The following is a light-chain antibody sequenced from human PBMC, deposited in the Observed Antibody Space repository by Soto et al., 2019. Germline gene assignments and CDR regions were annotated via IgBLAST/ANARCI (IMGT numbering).Light chain of an antibody. CDR2: DVS. CDR1: GSDVGGYNY. V-gene: IGLV2-8*01. CDR3: GSSGASNNLF. Sequence: QSALTQPPSASGSPGQSVTISCTGTGSDVGGYNYVSWYQQHPGKAPKLVIFDVSRRPSGVPDRFSGSNSGNTASLTFSRHHAEDEDDYYCGSSGASNNLFFGRGTKLTVL. J-gene: IGLJ2*01.